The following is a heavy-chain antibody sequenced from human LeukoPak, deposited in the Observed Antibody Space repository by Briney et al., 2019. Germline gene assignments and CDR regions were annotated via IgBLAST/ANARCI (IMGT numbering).Heavy chain of an antibody. J-gene: IGHJ6*03. CDR2: IKSKTDGATT. CDR1: GFTFSNAW. CDR3: TSPPPWGDYYYMGV. Sequence: PGGSLRLSCGAAGFTFSNAWMNGVRRAPGKGLEEVGGIKSKTDGATTDYAAPVKGRFTISRDDSKNTLYLQMNSLKTEDTAVYYCTSPPPWGDYYYMGVWGKGTTVTVSS. V-gene: IGHV3-15*01. D-gene: IGHD7-27*01.